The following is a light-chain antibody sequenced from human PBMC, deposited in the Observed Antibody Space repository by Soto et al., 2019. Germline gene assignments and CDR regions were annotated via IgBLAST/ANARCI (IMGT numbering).Light chain of an antibody. CDR1: RRDIGIQNY. Sequence: QSVLTQPASVSGSPGQSITISCTGTRRDIGIQNYVSWYQQHPGKAPRLMIYEVNNRASGVSDRFSGSKSGNTASLTISGLQAEDEADYYCSSYTSTYVFGTGTKVTVL. CDR2: EVN. J-gene: IGLJ1*01. V-gene: IGLV2-14*03. CDR3: SSYTSTYV.